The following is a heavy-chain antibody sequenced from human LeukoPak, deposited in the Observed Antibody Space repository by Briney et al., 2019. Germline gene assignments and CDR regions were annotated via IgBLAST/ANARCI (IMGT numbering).Heavy chain of an antibody. D-gene: IGHD6-19*01. Sequence: PSETLSLTCTVSGGSISSGSYYWTWIRQPAGKGLEYIGRIYTSGSTNYNPSLKSRVTISVDTSKDQFSLKLSSVTAADTAVYYCARDGSSSGWPYYYYYYMDVWGKGTTVTISS. CDR3: ARDGSSSGWPYYYYYYMDV. V-gene: IGHV4-61*02. CDR2: IYTSGST. CDR1: GGSISSGSYY. J-gene: IGHJ6*03.